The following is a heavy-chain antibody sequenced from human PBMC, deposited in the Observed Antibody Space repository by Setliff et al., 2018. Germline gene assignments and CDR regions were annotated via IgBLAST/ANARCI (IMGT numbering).Heavy chain of an antibody. CDR3: ARRGVGMGMDV. D-gene: IGHD2-2*01. J-gene: IGHJ6*03. CDR2: VRRNTNGYAT. Sequence: GESLKISCVASEFSLSAFHMHWVRQAPGKGLEWVGRVRRNTNGYATAYSASLKGRFTISRDDSKNTAYLQMNSLQTEDTAVYYCARRGVGMGMDVWGKGTTVTVSS. CDR1: EFSLSAFH. V-gene: IGHV3-73*01.